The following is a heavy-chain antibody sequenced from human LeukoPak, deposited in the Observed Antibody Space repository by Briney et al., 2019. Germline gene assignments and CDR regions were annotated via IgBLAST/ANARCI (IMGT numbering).Heavy chain of an antibody. CDR3: ARGRDGYNLYYYYGMDV. D-gene: IGHD5-24*01. J-gene: IGHJ6*02. CDR2: INHSGST. V-gene: IGHV4-34*01. CDR1: GGSFSGYY. Sequence: SETLSLTCAVYGGSFSGYYWSWIRQPPGKGLEWIGEINHSGSTNYNPSLKSRVTISVDTSKNQFSLKLSSVTAADTAVYYCARGRDGYNLYYYYGMDVWGQGTTVTVSS.